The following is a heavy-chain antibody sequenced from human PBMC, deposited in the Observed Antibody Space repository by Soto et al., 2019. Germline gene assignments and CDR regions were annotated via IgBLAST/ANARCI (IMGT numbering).Heavy chain of an antibody. D-gene: IGHD2-8*01. V-gene: IGHV1-3*01. CDR3: AALGYCTNGVCYWIDY. CDR2: INAGNGNT. Sequence: VASVKVSCKASGYTFTSYAMHWVRQAPGQRLEWMGWINAGNGNTKYSQKFQGRVTITRDTSASTAYMELSSLRSEDTAVYYCAALGYCTNGVCYWIDYWGQGTLVTVSS. CDR1: GYTFTSYA. J-gene: IGHJ4*02.